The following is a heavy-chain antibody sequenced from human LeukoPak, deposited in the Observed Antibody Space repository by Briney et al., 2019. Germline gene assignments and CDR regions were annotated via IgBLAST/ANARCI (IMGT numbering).Heavy chain of an antibody. J-gene: IGHJ5*02. D-gene: IGHD6-19*01. CDR3: ARTHSSGVSWFDP. CDR2: ISGGGSGT. V-gene: IGHV3-23*01. CDR1: GFTFSSYA. Sequence: GGALRLSYAPSGFTFSSYAMGWVRQAPGKGLEWVAVISGGGSGTYYADSVKGRFTISSDNSKNTLYLLMNSRRAEDTAVYYCARTHSSGVSWFDPWGQGTLVTVSS.